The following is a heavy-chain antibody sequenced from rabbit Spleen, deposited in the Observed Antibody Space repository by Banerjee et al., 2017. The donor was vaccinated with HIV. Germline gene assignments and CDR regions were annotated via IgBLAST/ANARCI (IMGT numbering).Heavy chain of an antibody. D-gene: IGHD8-1*01. CDR1: GLDFSSSYW. J-gene: IGHJ4*01. Sequence: EESGGDLVKPEGSLTLTCKASGLDFSSSYWIYWVRQAPGKRPEWIGDINTGSGITYYASWAKGRFTISKSSSTTVTLQMTGLTVADPATYFCARDHGGGSINFDLWGPGTLVTVS. CDR2: INTGSGIT. CDR3: ARDHGGGSINFDL. V-gene: IGHV1S45*01.